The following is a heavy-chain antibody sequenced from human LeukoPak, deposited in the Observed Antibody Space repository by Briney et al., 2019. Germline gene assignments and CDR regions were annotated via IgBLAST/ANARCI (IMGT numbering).Heavy chain of an antibody. D-gene: IGHD1-26*01. Sequence: GGSLRLSCAASGFTFSSYAMSWVRQAPGKGLEWVSAISGSGGSTYYADSVKGRFTISRDNAKNSLYLQMNSLRAEDTAVYYCAKIALWELQSFDYWGQGTLVTVSS. CDR3: AKIALWELQSFDY. CDR2: ISGSGGST. CDR1: GFTFSSYA. V-gene: IGHV3-23*01. J-gene: IGHJ4*02.